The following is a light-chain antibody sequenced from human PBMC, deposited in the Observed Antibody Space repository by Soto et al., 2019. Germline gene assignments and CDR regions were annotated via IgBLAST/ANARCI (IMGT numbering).Light chain of an antibody. CDR1: SGSVSTSYY. CDR2: STN. Sequence: QTVVTQEPSFSVSPGRTVTLTCGLSSGSVSTSYYPSWYQQTPGQAPRPLIFSTNTRSSGVPDRFSGSILGNKAALTITGAQADDESDYYCVLYMGSGIWVFGGGTKVTVL. CDR3: VLYMGSGIWV. V-gene: IGLV8-61*01. J-gene: IGLJ3*02.